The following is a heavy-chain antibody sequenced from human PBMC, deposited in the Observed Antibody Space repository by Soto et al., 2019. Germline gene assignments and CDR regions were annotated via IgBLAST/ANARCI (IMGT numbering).Heavy chain of an antibody. J-gene: IGHJ6*03. D-gene: IGHD2-21*01. V-gene: IGHV1-69*02. CDR1: GGTFNRNS. CDR3: ARAGDYSSSSEKYFFMDV. CDR2: IIPVLGVT. Sequence: QLQLVQSGAEVKTPGSSVKVSCKTSGGTFNRNSVTWVRQAPGQGLEWMGRIIPVLGVTNYAQRFQGRLTITADRGTNTAFMDLTSLTSEYTAVYFCARAGDYSSSSEKYFFMDVWGKGTRVTVSS.